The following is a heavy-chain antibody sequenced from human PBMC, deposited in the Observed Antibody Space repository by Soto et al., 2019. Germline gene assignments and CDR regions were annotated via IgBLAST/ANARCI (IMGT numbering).Heavy chain of an antibody. CDR1: GYTFTSYD. CDR3: ARAEYCSGGSCYRGYYYYYMDF. CDR2: MNPKSGNT. V-gene: IGHV1-8*01. Sequence: VASVKVSCKASGYTFTSYDINWVRQATGQGLEWMRWMNPKSGNTGYAQKFQGRVTMTRNTSISTAYMELSSLRSEDTAVYYCARAEYCSGGSCYRGYYYYYMDFWGKGTTVTVSS. J-gene: IGHJ6*03. D-gene: IGHD2-15*01.